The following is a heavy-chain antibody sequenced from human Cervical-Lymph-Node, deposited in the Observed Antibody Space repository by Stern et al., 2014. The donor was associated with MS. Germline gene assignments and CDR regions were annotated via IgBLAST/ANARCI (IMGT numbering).Heavy chain of an antibody. J-gene: IGHJ3*02. D-gene: IGHD3-16*02. CDR3: AKTLGRSYHDPFDM. V-gene: IGHV3-9*01. CDR2: ISLNGCSR. Sequence: EVQLVESGGGLVQPGRSLRLSCVASGFTFDDYAMHWVRQAPGTGLEWVSGISLNGCSRNSADSVNDRVTISRDNAKNSLYLQMSSLRPEDTAFYYCAKTLGRSYHDPFDMWGQGTMVIVSS. CDR1: GFTFDDYA.